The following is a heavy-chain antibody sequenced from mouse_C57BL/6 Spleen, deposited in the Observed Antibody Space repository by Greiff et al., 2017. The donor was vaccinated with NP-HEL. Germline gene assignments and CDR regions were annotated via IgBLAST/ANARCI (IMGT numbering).Heavy chain of an antibody. D-gene: IGHD1-1*01. CDR1: GYTFTSYG. Sequence: VKLQESGAELARPGASVKLSCKASGYTFTSYGISWVKQRTGQGLEWIGEIYPRSGNTYYNEKFKGKATLTADKSSSTAYMELRSLTSEDSAVYFCARDYGSRGAWFAYWGQGTLVTVSA. CDR3: ARDYGSRGAWFAY. V-gene: IGHV1-81*01. J-gene: IGHJ3*01. CDR2: IYPRSGNT.